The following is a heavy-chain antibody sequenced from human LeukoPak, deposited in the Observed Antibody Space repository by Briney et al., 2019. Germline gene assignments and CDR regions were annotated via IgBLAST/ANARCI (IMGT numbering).Heavy chain of an antibody. Sequence: ASVKXXXXXSXXTFTSYGIXWVRQAPGQGLEWMGWISAXNGKTNYAQKLQGRVTITTDTYKSTAYMEMRSQRARDTDVYYCARDDFPLTGLRFLEWHPPVYWGQGTLVTVSS. V-gene: IGHV1-18*01. D-gene: IGHD3-3*01. CDR3: ARDDFPLTGLRFLEWHPPVY. CDR2: ISAXNGKT. J-gene: IGHJ4*02. CDR1: XXTFTSYG.